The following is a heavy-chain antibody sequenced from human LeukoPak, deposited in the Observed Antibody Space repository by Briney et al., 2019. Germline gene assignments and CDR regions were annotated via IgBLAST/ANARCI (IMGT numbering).Heavy chain of an antibody. J-gene: IGHJ4*02. CDR3: ARDLGVETTTIFFDY. D-gene: IGHD5-24*01. CDR1: GYTFTDFG. V-gene: IGHV1-18*01. Sequence: ASVKVSCKASGYTFTDFGISWVRQAPGQRLEWMGWISAYNGNTNYVQKLQGRVTMTTDTSTSTAYMELRSLRSDDTAVYYCARDLGVETTTIFFDYWGQGTLVTVSS. CDR2: ISAYNGNT.